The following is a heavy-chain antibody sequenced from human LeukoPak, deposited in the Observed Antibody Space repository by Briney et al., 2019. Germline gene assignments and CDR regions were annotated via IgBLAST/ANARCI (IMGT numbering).Heavy chain of an antibody. CDR1: GGSFSGYY. Sequence: SETLSFTCAVYGGSFSGYYWSWIRQPPGKGLEWIGEINHSGSTNYNPSLKSRVTISVDTSKNQFSLKLSSVTAADTAVYYCASRDEIGYCSGGSCYLSTTAPPGYWGQGTLVTVSS. J-gene: IGHJ4*02. D-gene: IGHD2-15*01. CDR2: INHSGST. CDR3: ASRDEIGYCSGGSCYLSTTAPPGY. V-gene: IGHV4-34*01.